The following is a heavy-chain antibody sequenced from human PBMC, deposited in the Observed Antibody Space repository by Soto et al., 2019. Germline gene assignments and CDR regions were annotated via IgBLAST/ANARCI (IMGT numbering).Heavy chain of an antibody. J-gene: IGHJ4*02. V-gene: IGHV3-9*01. CDR3: ANIGSNYLYYFDS. Sequence: EVQLVESGGGLVQPGRSLRLSCAASGFTFEDFAMNWVRQAPGKGPEWVSRISWNGGRIDYADSVKGRFTISRDNAKNALYLQMNSLRPEDTALYYCANIGSNYLYYFDSWGQGTLVTVSS. D-gene: IGHD4-4*01. CDR2: ISWNGGRI. CDR1: GFTFEDFA.